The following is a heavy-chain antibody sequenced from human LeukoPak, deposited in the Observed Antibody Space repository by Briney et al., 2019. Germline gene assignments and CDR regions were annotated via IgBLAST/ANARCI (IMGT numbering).Heavy chain of an antibody. CDR3: ARDGIVVVPAAINFDY. CDR1: GYSISSGYY. CDR2: IYHSGST. V-gene: IGHV4-38-2*02. J-gene: IGHJ4*02. Sequence: PSETLSLTCTVSGYSISSGYYWGWIRQPPGKGLEWIGSIYHSGSTYYNPSLKSRVTISVDTSKNQSSLKLSSVTAADTAVYYCARDGIVVVPAAINFDYWGQGTLVTVSS. D-gene: IGHD2-2*01.